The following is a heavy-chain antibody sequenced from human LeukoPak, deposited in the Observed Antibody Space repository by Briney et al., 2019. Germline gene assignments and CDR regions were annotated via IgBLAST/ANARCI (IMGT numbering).Heavy chain of an antibody. CDR3: ARAYCSSASCAKLGYFDY. J-gene: IGHJ4*02. CDR2: IYYSGRT. Sequence: SETLSLTCTVSGCSISSSNYYWGWIRQPPGKGLEWIGTIYYSGRTYYNPSLKSRVTISVDTSREQFSLKLSSVTPAGTALYYCARAYCSSASCAKLGYFDYWGLGTLVAVSS. CDR1: GCSISSSNYY. D-gene: IGHD2-2*01. V-gene: IGHV4-39*01.